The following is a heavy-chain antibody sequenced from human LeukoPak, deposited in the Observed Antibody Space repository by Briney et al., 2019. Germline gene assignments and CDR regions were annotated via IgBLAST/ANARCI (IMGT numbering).Heavy chain of an antibody. CDR2: INSDGSST. Sequence: GGSLRLSCAASGFTFSSYWMHWVRQAPGKGLVWVSRINSDGSSTSYADSVKGRFTISRDNAKNSLYLQMNSLRAEDTAVYYCARAMRYRGVTLHGYYYYMDVWGKGTTVTVSS. V-gene: IGHV3-74*01. CDR3: ARAMRYRGVTLHGYYYYMDV. CDR1: GFTFSSYW. D-gene: IGHD4-23*01. J-gene: IGHJ6*03.